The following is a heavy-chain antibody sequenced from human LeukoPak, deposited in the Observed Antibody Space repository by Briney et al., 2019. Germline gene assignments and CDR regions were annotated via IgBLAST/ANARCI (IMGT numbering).Heavy chain of an antibody. CDR1: TYSISSGYY. D-gene: IGHD3-10*01. Sequence: SETLSLTCAVSTYSISSGYYWGWIRQPPGKGLEWIGSVYHSGSTYYSPSLKSRVTISEDTSKNQFSLTLKSVTAADTAVYYCARQISDYYYYYIDVWGKGTTVTVSS. J-gene: IGHJ6*03. CDR3: ARQISDYYYYYIDV. CDR2: VYHSGST. V-gene: IGHV4-38-2*01.